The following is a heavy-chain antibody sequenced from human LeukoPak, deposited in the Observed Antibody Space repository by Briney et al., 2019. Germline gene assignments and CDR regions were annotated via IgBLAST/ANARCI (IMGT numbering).Heavy chain of an antibody. V-gene: IGHV4-39*07. CDR2: IYYSGST. CDR3: ARITYYYDSSGYRGYYYYMDV. J-gene: IGHJ6*03. D-gene: IGHD3-22*01. Sequence: SETLSLTCTVSGDSISSSSSYWGWIRQPPGEGLEWIGSIYYSGSTYYNPSLKSRVTISVDTSKNQFSLKLSSVTAADTAVYYCARITYYYDSSGYRGYYYYMDVWGKGTTVTISS. CDR1: GDSISSSSSY.